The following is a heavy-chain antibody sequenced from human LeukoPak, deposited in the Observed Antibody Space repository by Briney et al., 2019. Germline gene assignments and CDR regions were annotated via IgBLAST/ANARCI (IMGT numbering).Heavy chain of an antibody. CDR3: ARGSDYGDYDFDY. Sequence: GRSLRLSCAASGFTFSSYSMNWVRQAPGKGLEWVSSISSSSSYIYYTDSVKGRFTISRDNAKNSLYLQMNSLRAEDTAVYYCARGSDYGDYDFDYWGQGTLVTVSS. V-gene: IGHV3-21*01. CDR1: GFTFSSYS. CDR2: ISSSSSYI. J-gene: IGHJ4*02. D-gene: IGHD4-17*01.